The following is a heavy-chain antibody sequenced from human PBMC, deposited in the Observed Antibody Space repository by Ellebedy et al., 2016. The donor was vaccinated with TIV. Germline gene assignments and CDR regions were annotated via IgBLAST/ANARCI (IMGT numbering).Heavy chain of an antibody. CDR1: GFTFSSST. J-gene: IGHJ4*02. CDR2: ISFDGRNK. D-gene: IGHD3-3*01. V-gene: IGHV3-30*04. Sequence: GESLKISXAASGFTFSSSTMHWVRQAPGKGLEWVAIISFDGRNKYYADSVRGRFTVSRDKNTLYLQMNSLRVEDTAVYYCAKDGFTRFFDWSAPIGFFEDWGRGTLVTVSS. CDR3: AKDGFTRFFDWSAPIGFFED.